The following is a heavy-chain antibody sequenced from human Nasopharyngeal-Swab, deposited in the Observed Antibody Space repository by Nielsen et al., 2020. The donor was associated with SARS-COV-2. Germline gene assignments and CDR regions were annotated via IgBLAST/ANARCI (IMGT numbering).Heavy chain of an antibody. CDR2: INPSGGST. J-gene: IGHJ4*02. D-gene: IGHD3-22*01. Sequence: RQAPGQGLEWMGIINPSGGSTSYAQKFQGRVTMTRDTSTSTVYMELSSLRSEDTAVYYCARDPTYDSSGYYQEYFDYWGQGTLVTVSS. V-gene: IGHV1-46*01. CDR3: ARDPTYDSSGYYQEYFDY.